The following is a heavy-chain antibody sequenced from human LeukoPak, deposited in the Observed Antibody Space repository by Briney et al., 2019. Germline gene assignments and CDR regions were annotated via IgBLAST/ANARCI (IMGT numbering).Heavy chain of an antibody. CDR1: GFTFSSYA. V-gene: IGHV3-48*04. CDR2: ISSSGSTI. J-gene: IGHJ4*02. CDR3: ARASSGTDY. D-gene: IGHD3-22*01. Sequence: GGSLRLSCAASGFTFSSYATSWVRQAPGKGLEWVSAISSSGSTIYYADSVKGRFTISRDNAKNSLYLQMNSLRAEDTAVYYCARASSGTDYWGQGTLVTVSS.